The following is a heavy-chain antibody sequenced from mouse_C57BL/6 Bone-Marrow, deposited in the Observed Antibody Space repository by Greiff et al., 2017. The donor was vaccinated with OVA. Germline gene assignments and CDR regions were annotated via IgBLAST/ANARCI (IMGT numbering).Heavy chain of an antibody. CDR2: INPSNGGT. CDR3: ARVEGYYLAWFAY. D-gene: IGHD2-3*01. J-gene: IGHJ3*01. Sequence: VQLQQPGTELVKPGASVKLSCKASGYTFTSYWMHWVKQRPGQGLEWIGNINPSNGGTNYNEKFKSKATLTVDKSSSTAYMQLRSRTSEDSAVYYCARVEGYYLAWFAYWGQGTLVTVSA. CDR1: GYTFTSYW. V-gene: IGHV1-53*01.